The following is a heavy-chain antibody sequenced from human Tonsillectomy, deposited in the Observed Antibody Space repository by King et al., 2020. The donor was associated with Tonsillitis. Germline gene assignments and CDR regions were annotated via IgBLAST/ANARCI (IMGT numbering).Heavy chain of an antibody. CDR1: GFTFSNAW. CDR3: VRGGRGYSSGWYGAYDV. V-gene: IGHV3-15*01. CDR2: IKSKTNGGTT. J-gene: IGHJ3*01. D-gene: IGHD6-19*01. Sequence: VQLVQSGGGLVKPGGSLRLSCGASGFTFSNAWMTWVRRAPGKGLEWVGRIKSKTNGGTTDYAAPVKGRFIISRDDSKDTLYLQMNSLKTEDTAEYFCVRGGRGYSSGWYGAYDVWGQGTMATVSS.